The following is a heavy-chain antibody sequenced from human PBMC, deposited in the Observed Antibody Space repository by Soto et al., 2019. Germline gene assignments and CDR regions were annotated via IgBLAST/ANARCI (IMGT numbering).Heavy chain of an antibody. J-gene: IGHJ4*02. Sequence: QVQLQQWGAGLLTPSETLSLTCAFYGGSFSGYYCSCIRQPPGKGLEWIGEINHSGSTNYTPSLQSGVTISVDPSRNQSSLKLRSVTAAASAVYFCPTILGVGGYLCKGTMVTVSS. CDR1: GGSFSGYY. CDR3: PTILGVGGY. CDR2: INHSGST. V-gene: IGHV4-34*01. D-gene: IGHD3-16*01.